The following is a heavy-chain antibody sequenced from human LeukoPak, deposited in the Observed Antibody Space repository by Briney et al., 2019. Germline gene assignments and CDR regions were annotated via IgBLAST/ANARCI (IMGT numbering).Heavy chain of an antibody. Sequence: SVKVSCKASGGTFSSYAISWVRQAPGQGLEWMGGIIPIFGTANYAQKFQGRVTITADESTSTAYMELSSLRSEDTAVYYCARAAAYCGGDCFHLDYWGQGTLVTVSS. J-gene: IGHJ4*02. CDR2: IIPIFGTA. V-gene: IGHV1-69*01. CDR1: GGTFSSYA. D-gene: IGHD2-21*02. CDR3: ARAAAYCGGDCFHLDY.